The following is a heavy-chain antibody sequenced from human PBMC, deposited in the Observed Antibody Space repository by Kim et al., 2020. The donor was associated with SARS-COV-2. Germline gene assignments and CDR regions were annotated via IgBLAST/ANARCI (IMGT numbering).Heavy chain of an antibody. Sequence: GGSLRLSCAASGFTFSSYAMSWVRQAPGKGLEWVSAISGSGGSTYYADSVKGRFTISRDNSKNTLYLQMNSLRAEDTAVYYCAKWMVYAKYSSGRRYYYYYYGMDVWGQGTTVTVSS. J-gene: IGHJ6*02. D-gene: IGHD6-19*01. CDR3: AKWMVYAKYSSGRRYYYYYYGMDV. V-gene: IGHV3-23*01. CDR2: ISGSGGST. CDR1: GFTFSSYA.